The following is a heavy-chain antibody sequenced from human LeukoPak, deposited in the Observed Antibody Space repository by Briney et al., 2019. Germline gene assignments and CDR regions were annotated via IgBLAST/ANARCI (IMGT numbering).Heavy chain of an antibody. V-gene: IGHV3-43*02. CDR3: AKSLGSSWYGIDY. Sequence: PGGSLRLSCAASGFTFDDYAMHWVRQAPGKGLEWVSLISGDGGSTYYADSVKGRFTISRDNSKNSLYLQMNSLRTGDTALYYCAKSLGSSWYGIDYWGQGTLVTVSS. CDR2: ISGDGGST. D-gene: IGHD6-13*01. J-gene: IGHJ4*02. CDR1: GFTFDDYA.